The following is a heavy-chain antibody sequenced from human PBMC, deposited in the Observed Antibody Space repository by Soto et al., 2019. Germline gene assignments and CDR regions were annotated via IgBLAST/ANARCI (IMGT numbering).Heavy chain of an antibody. Sequence: ASVKVSCKALGYTFTGYYTHWVRQAPGQGLEYVGRIYSNDDTASNGQKFQGRVTMTLDASAGTVYMELSSLRSEDTAMYYCATESPGSGSLKNWGQGTMVTVSS. CDR2: IYSNDDTA. CDR3: ATESPGSGSLKN. V-gene: IGHV1-46*01. J-gene: IGHJ4*02. CDR1: GYTFTGYY. D-gene: IGHD6-19*01.